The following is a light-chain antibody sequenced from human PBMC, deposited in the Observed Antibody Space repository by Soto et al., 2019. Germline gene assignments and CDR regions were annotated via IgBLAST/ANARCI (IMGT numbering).Light chain of an antibody. CDR1: QSVSTY. V-gene: IGKV3-11*01. Sequence: EIVLAQSPATLSLSPGERATLSCRASQSVSTYLAWYQQKPGQAPRLLISDASNRATGIPARFSGSGSGTDFTLTISSLEPEDFAVYYCQQRSNWPPLTFGQGTKVEIK. CDR3: QQRSNWPPLT. J-gene: IGKJ1*01. CDR2: DAS.